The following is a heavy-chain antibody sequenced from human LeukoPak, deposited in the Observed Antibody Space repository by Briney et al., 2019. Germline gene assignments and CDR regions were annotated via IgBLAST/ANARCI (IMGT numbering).Heavy chain of an antibody. Sequence: GGSLRLSCEVSVFTFRRYWMHWVRQVPGKGLLWVARTNTAGTITTYADSVQGRFTMSRDNGQEKLFLQLTSLRVEDTAVYFCVREAMFERSLDRWGQGTLVTVSS. J-gene: IGHJ4*02. D-gene: IGHD1-14*01. CDR1: VFTFRRYW. CDR2: TNTAGTIT. V-gene: IGHV3-74*01. CDR3: VREAMFERSLDR.